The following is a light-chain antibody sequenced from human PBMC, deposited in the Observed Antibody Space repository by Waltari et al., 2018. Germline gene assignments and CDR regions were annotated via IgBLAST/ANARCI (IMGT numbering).Light chain of an antibody. J-gene: IGKJ1*01. Sequence: ELVLTQSPATLSLSPGERATLPCRARQSVGRSLAWYQQIPGQAPRLLIYGASGRATGIPDRFSGSGSGTDFSLTISRLEPEDFAVYFCQHYVRLPATFGQGTKVAI. CDR3: QHYVRLPAT. CDR1: QSVGRS. V-gene: IGKV3-20*01. CDR2: GAS.